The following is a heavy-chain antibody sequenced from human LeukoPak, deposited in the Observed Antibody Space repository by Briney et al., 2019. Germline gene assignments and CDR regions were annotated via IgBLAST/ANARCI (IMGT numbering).Heavy chain of an antibody. CDR1: GFTFSAYS. V-gene: IGHV3-48*04. CDR2: VSSSSVSI. CDR3: ARDHPLYHYYMDV. J-gene: IGHJ6*03. Sequence: GGSLRLSCAASGFTFSAYSMNWVRQAPGKGLEWTSYVSSSSVSIYYADSVKGRFTISRDNPKSSLYLQMNSLRAEDTAVYYCARDHPLYHYYMDVWGRGTTVTVSS.